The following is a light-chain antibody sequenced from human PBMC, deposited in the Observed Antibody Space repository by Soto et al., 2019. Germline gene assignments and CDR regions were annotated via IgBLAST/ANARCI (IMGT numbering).Light chain of an antibody. J-gene: IGKJ1*01. CDR2: GAS. CDR1: QTITTY. CDR3: QQSHSTPWT. V-gene: IGKV1-39*01. Sequence: DIQMTQSPSSLSASVGDRVTITCRASQTITTYLNWYQQKPGKAPHLLIYGASSLQSGVPSRFTGSGSGTDFTLTISSLQPEGFATYYCQQSHSTPWTFGQGTEVEIK.